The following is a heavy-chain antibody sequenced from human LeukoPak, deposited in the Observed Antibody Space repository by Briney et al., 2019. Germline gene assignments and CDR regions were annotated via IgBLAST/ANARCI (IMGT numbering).Heavy chain of an antibody. J-gene: IGHJ6*03. CDR3: ARRAVVVITNYYYYYMDV. V-gene: IGHV3-74*01. D-gene: IGHD3-22*01. CDR2: INSDGSST. Sequence: PGGSLRLSCAASGFTFSSYAMSWVRQAPGKGLVWVSRINSDGSSTSYADSVKGRFTISRDNAKNTLYLQMNSLRAEDTAVYYCARRAVVVITNYYYYYMDVWGKGTTVTVSS. CDR1: GFTFSSYA.